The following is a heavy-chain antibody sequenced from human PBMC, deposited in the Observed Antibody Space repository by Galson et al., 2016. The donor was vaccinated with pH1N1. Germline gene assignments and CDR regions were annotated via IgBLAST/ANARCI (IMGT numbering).Heavy chain of an antibody. CDR2: IYPGDSDT. D-gene: IGHD2/OR15-2a*01. V-gene: IGHV5-51*03. CDR3: ARLSMDPPYYFYFYMDV. CDR1: GYSFATDW. Sequence: QSGAEVKKAGESLKISCQASGYSFATDWIGWVRQTPGKGLEWVGIIYPGDSDTKYIPSFQGQVTMSVDKSISTAYLQWTSLKASDTAMYYCARLSMDPPYYFYFYMDVWGKGTTVTVSS. J-gene: IGHJ6*03.